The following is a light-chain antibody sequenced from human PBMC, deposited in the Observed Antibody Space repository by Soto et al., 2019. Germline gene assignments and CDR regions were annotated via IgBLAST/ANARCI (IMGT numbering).Light chain of an antibody. V-gene: IGLV1-44*01. J-gene: IGLJ2*01. Sequence: QSVLTQPPSASGTPGQRVAISCSGGSSDIGSNPVNWYLHLPGAAPKLLIYRDNQRPSGVPDRFSGYKSGTSASLTISGLQSADEADYFCSAWDDNIYGPVFGGGTKLTVL. CDR2: RDN. CDR1: SSDIGSNP. CDR3: SAWDDNIYGPV.